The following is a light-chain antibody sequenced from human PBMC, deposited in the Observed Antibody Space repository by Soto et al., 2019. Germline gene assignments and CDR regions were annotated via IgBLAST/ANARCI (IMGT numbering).Light chain of an antibody. V-gene: IGKV1-39*01. Sequence: DIQMTQSPSSLSASVGDRVTITCRASQSISSSLNWYQQKPGKAPKLLLYAASSLQSGVPSSLGGGSSGTCFPLTSSMQQPEDFATYYFQHGYSTPYTFGQGTKLEIK. J-gene: IGKJ2*01. CDR1: QSISSS. CDR2: AAS. CDR3: QHGYSTPYT.